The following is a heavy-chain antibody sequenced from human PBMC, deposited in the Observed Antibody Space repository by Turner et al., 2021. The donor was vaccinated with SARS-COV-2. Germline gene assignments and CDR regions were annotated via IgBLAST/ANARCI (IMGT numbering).Heavy chain of an antibody. J-gene: IGHJ6*02. CDR2: ISSRSSYI. D-gene: IGHD3-3*01. Sequence: EVQLVESGGGLVKPGGSLRLSCAAPGFSFISYSMNWVRQAPGKGLEWVASISSRSSYIYYADSVKGRFTISRDNAKNSLHLQMNSLRAEDTAVYYCARGYDFWSGYYYYGMDVWGQGTTVTVSS. V-gene: IGHV3-21*01. CDR3: ARGYDFWSGYYYYGMDV. CDR1: GFSFISYS.